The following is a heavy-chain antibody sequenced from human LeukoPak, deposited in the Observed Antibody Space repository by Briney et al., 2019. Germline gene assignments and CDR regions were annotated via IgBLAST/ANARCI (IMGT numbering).Heavy chain of an antibody. D-gene: IGHD1-26*01. J-gene: IGHJ4*02. V-gene: IGHV3-15*04. CDR3: ASLVGFSLYY. CDR1: GFTFSYAW. Sequence: GGSLRLSCAASGFTFSYAWMTWVRQVPGKGLEWVGHIAVRSDGGTTDYAAPVKGRFTISRDDSKSTLYLQMDSLQTEDTALYYCASLVGFSLYYWGQGTLVTVSS. CDR2: IAVRSDGGTT.